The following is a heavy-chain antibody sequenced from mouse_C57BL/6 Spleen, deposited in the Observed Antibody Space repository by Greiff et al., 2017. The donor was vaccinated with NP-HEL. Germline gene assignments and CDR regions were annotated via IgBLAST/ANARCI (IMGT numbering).Heavy chain of an antibody. D-gene: IGHD2-2*01. CDR1: GFTFSSYA. Sequence: EVKLVESGGGLVKPGGSLKLSCAASGFTFSSYAMSWVRQTPEKRLEWVATISDGGSYTYYPDNVKGRFTISRDNAKNNLYLQMSHLKSEDTAMYYCAREGVYGYDGWFAYWGQGTLVTVSA. CDR3: AREGVYGYDGWFAY. J-gene: IGHJ3*01. CDR2: ISDGGSYT. V-gene: IGHV5-4*01.